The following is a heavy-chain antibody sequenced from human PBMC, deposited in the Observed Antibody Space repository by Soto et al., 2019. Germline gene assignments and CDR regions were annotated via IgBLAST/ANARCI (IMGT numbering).Heavy chain of an antibody. CDR2: ISGSGSSH. J-gene: IGHJ4*02. CDR1: GFTFSSYA. Sequence: PGGSLRLSCAASGFTFSSYAMSWVRQAPGKGLEWVSAISGSGSSHYYAASVEGRFTISRENSKNTLSLHMDRLRVEDTAVYYCAEDRGGDCPDNSCYFGADYWGQGTPVTVSS. CDR3: AEDRGGDCPDNSCYFGADY. D-gene: IGHD2-2*01. V-gene: IGHV3-23*01.